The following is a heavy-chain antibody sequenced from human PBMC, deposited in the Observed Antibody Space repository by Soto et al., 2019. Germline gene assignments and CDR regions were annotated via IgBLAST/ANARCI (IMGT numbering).Heavy chain of an antibody. D-gene: IGHD1-1*01. V-gene: IGHV1-46*01. J-gene: IGHJ4*02. CDR3: ARALNWIGVSY. Sequence: ASVKVSCKASGYTFTSYYIHWVRQAPGQGLEWLGIINPSGGSTNYAQKFQGRVTMTRDTSTSTVYMELSSLRSDDTAVYYCARALNWIGVSYWGQGTLVTVSS. CDR1: GYTFTSYY. CDR2: INPSGGST.